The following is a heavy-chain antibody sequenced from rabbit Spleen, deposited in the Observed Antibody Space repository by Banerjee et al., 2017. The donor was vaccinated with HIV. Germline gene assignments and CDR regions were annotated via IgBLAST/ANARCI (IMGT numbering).Heavy chain of an antibody. CDR3: ARDTGSSFSSYGMDL. CDR1: GFSFSDRDV. CDR2: IDTGSSGFI. Sequence: QQQLVESGGGLVQPEGSLTLTCKASGFSFSDRDVMCWVRQAPGKGLEWIVCIDTGSSGFIYFASWAKGRFTISKTSSTTVTLQMTSLTAADTATYFCARDTGSSFSSYGMDLWGPGTLVTVS. D-gene: IGHD8-1*01. J-gene: IGHJ6*01. V-gene: IGHV1S45*01.